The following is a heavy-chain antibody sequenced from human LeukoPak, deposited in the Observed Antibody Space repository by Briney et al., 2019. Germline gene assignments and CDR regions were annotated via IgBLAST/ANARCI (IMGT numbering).Heavy chain of an antibody. CDR2: IRSKANSYAT. D-gene: IGHD3-3*01. J-gene: IGHJ3*02. Sequence: GGSLRLSCAASGFIFSGSAMHWVRQTSGKGLEWVGRIRSKANSYATAYTASVKGRFTISRDDSKNTAYLQMNSLKTEDTAVYYCARGGISDAFDIWGQGTMVTVSS. CDR3: ARGGISDAFDI. V-gene: IGHV3-73*01. CDR1: GFIFSGSA.